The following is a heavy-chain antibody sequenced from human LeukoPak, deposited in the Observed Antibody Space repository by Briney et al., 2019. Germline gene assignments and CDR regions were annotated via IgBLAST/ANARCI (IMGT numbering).Heavy chain of an antibody. D-gene: IGHD1-26*01. V-gene: IGHV3-7*03. CDR2: MNQDGSEK. CDR3: AKRREHNKWELPYPLDY. Sequence: PGRSLRPSCSASGFTFSSYWMSWVRQAPGKGLEWVADMNQDGSEKYYVDSVKGRFTISRDNAKNSLYLQMNNLRAEDTAVYYCAKRREHNKWELPYPLDYWGQGTLVTVSS. CDR1: GFTFSSYW. J-gene: IGHJ4*02.